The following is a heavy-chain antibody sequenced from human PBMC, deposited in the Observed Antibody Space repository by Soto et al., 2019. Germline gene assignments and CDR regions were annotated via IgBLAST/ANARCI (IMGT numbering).Heavy chain of an antibody. J-gene: IGHJ6*02. CDR3: ACVAGANYYYYGMDV. V-gene: IGHV3-7*01. CDR1: GFTFSSYW. Sequence: PGGFLRLSCAASGFTFSSYWMSWVRQAPGKGLEWVANIKQDGSEKYYVDSVKGRFTISRDNAKNSLYLQMNSLRAEDTAVYYCACVAGANYYYYGMDVWGQGTTVTSP. D-gene: IGHD6-19*01. CDR2: IKQDGSEK.